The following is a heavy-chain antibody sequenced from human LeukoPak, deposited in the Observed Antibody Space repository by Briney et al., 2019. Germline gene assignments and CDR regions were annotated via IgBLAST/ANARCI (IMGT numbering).Heavy chain of an antibody. Sequence: SETLSLTCTVSGGSISSSSYYWGWIRQPPGKGLEWIGSIYYSGSTYYNPSLKSRVTISVDTSKNQFSLKLSSVTAADTAVYYCASIVSSGWPLDYWGQGTLVTVSS. CDR1: GGSISSSSYY. CDR2: IYYSGST. J-gene: IGHJ4*02. CDR3: ASIVSSGWPLDY. V-gene: IGHV4-39*07. D-gene: IGHD6-19*01.